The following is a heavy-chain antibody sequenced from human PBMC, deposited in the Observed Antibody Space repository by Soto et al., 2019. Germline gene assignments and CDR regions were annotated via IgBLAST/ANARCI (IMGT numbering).Heavy chain of an antibody. CDR2: INHSGST. CDR1: GGSFSGYY. D-gene: IGHD3-22*01. CDR3: ARSLYYYDSSGYPTYKWFDP. J-gene: IGHJ5*02. V-gene: IGHV4-34*01. Sequence: SETLSLTCAVYGGSFSGYYWSWIRQPPGKGLEWIGEINHSGSTNYNPSLKSRVAISVDTSKNQFSLKLSSVTAADTAVYYCARSLYYYDSSGYPTYKWFDPWGQGTLVTVS.